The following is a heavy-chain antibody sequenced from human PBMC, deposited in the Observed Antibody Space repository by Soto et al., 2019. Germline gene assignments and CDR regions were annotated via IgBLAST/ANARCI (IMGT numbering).Heavy chain of an antibody. J-gene: IGHJ3*02. Sequence: QGQLQQWGAGLLKPSETLSLSCAVYSGSFSGYYWSWIRQPPGKGLEWIGEINHSGSTNYNPSLKSQVTISVDASKNQFSLQLSSVTAADTAVYYCARGTWIRSAFDIWGQGTMVTVSS. CDR1: SGSFSGYY. D-gene: IGHD5-12*01. V-gene: IGHV4-34*01. CDR2: INHSGST. CDR3: ARGTWIRSAFDI.